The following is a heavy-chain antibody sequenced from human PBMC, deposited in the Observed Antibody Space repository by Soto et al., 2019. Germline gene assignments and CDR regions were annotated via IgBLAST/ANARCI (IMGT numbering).Heavy chain of an antibody. V-gene: IGHV3-30-3*01. Sequence: GGSLRLSCAASGFTFSSYAMHWVRQAPGKGLEWVAVISYDGSNKYYADSVKGRFTISRDNSKNKLYLQMNGLRAEDTAVYYCASWYPVAGRVYYYYGMDVWGQGTTVTVSS. J-gene: IGHJ6*02. CDR3: ASWYPVAGRVYYYYGMDV. D-gene: IGHD6-19*01. CDR2: ISYDGSNK. CDR1: GFTFSSYA.